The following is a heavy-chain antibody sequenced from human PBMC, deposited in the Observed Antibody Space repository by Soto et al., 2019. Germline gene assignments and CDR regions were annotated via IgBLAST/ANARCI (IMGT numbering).Heavy chain of an antibody. D-gene: IGHD2-2*02. J-gene: IGHJ6*02. V-gene: IGHV4-31*03. Sequence: SETLSLTCTVSGGSISSGGYYWSWIHQHPGKGLEWIGYIYYSGSTYYNPSLKSRVTISVDTSKNQFSLKLSSVTAVDTAVYYCARETCSSTSCYRRAYYYYGMDVWGQGTTVTVSS. CDR2: IYYSGST. CDR1: GGSISSGGYY. CDR3: ARETCSSTSCYRRAYYYYGMDV.